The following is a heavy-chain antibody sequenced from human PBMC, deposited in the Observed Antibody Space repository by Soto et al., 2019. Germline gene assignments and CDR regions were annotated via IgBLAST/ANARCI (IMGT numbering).Heavy chain of an antibody. CDR3: ARGYSYGFYYYYGMDV. V-gene: IGHV4-34*01. D-gene: IGHD5-18*01. Sequence: ETLSLTCAVYAGSFSGYYWSWIRQPPGKGLEWIGEINHSGSTNYNPSLKSRVTISVDTSKNQFSLKLSSVTAADTAVYYCARGYSYGFYYYYGMDVWGQGTTVTVSS. CDR1: AGSFSGYY. CDR2: INHSGST. J-gene: IGHJ6*02.